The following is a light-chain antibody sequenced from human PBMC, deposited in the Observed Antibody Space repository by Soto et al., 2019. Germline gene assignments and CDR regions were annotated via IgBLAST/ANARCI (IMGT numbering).Light chain of an antibody. Sequence: EIVMTQSPATLAVAPGERATLSCRASQSVSSNLAWYQQKPGQAPRLLIYGASNRATGIPDRLSGSGSGTAFTLTISRLEPEDFAVYYCQQYGSSGTFGQGTKVDIK. V-gene: IGKV3-20*01. CDR2: GAS. J-gene: IGKJ1*01. CDR3: QQYGSSGT. CDR1: QSVSSN.